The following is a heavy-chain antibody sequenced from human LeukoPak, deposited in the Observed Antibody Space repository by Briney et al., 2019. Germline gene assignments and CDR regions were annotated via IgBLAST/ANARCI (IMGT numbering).Heavy chain of an antibody. CDR2: IIPIFGTA. J-gene: IGHJ4*02. D-gene: IGHD3-22*01. CDR3: ARGYYDSSGYYPY. CDR1: GGTFSSYT. Sequence: SVKVSCKASGGTFSSYTISWVRQAPGQGLEWMGGIIPIFGTANYAQKFQGRVTITTDESTSTAYMELSSLRSEDTAVYYCARGYYDSSGYYPYWGQGTLVTVSS. V-gene: IGHV1-69*05.